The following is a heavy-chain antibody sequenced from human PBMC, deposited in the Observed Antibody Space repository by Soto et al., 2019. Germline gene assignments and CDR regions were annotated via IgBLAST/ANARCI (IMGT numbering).Heavy chain of an antibody. CDR1: GFTFSSYA. V-gene: IGHV3-30-3*01. Sequence: GGSLSLSCAASGFTFSSYAMHWVRQAPGKGLEWVAVISYDGSNKYYADSVKGRFTISRDNSKNTLYLQMNSLRAEDTAVYYCASSPMVRGVTNLYYYYGMDVWGQGTTVTVSS. CDR2: ISYDGSNK. D-gene: IGHD3-10*01. CDR3: ASSPMVRGVTNLYYYYGMDV. J-gene: IGHJ6*02.